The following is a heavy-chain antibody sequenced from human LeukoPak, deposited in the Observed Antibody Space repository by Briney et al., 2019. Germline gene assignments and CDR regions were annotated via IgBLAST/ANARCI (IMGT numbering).Heavy chain of an antibody. Sequence: GGSLRLSCAASGFTFSSYAMSWVRQAPGKGLEWVSAISGSGGSTYYADSVKGRFAISRDNSKNTLYLQMHSLRAEDTAVYYCAKDLSPCFGDSRGGGFDIWGQGTMVTVSS. CDR3: AKDLSPCFGDSRGGGFDI. CDR2: ISGSGGST. D-gene: IGHD3-10*01. V-gene: IGHV3-23*01. CDR1: GFTFSSYA. J-gene: IGHJ3*02.